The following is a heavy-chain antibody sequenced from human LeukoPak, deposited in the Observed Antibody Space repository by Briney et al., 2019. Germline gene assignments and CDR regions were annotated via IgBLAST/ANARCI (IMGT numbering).Heavy chain of an antibody. V-gene: IGHV2-5*02. D-gene: IGHD2-15*01. CDR2: IYWDGDQ. CDR1: GFSITTAGVN. CDR3: AHRSTTPKGDSGGFHVHGFDY. J-gene: IGHJ4*02. Sequence: SGPTLVNPTQTLTLTCSFSGFSITTAGVNVGWIRQPPGKALEWLAVIYWDGDQRFSPSLNSRLTITKDISKNLVVLTMTDIDPVDTATYYCAHRSTTPKGDSGGFHVHGFDYWGQGILVTVSS.